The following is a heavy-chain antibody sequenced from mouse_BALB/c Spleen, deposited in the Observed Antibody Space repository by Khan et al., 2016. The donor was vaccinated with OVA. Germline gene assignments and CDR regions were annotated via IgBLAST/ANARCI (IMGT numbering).Heavy chain of an antibody. CDR1: GYTFTSYT. J-gene: IGHJ4*01. D-gene: IGHD2-14*01. CDR3: ERRTTGYAMDY. CDR2: INPRSGYT. V-gene: IGHV1-4*01. Sequence: QIQLVQSGAELARPGASVKMSCKASGYTFTSYTIHWVQQRPGQGLEWIGYINPRSGYTNYNQKFKDKATLTADKSSRTSYIQLSSLTSEDSACYYCERRTTGYAMDYWGQGTSVTVSS.